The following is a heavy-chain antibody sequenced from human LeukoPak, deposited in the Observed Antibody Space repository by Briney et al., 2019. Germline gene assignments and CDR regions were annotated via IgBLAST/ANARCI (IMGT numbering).Heavy chain of an antibody. V-gene: IGHV1-46*01. J-gene: IGHJ6*02. Sequence: ASVKVSCKASGYTFTSYYMHWVRQAPGQGLEWMGIINPSGGSTSYAQKFQGRVTMTRDTSTSTVYMELRSLGSDDTAVYYCARGYYDFWSGYYYGMDVWGQGTTVTVSS. CDR3: ARGYYDFWSGYYYGMDV. CDR2: INPSGGST. D-gene: IGHD3-3*01. CDR1: GYTFTSYY.